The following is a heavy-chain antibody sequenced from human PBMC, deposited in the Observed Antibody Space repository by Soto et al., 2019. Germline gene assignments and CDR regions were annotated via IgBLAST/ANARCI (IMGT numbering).Heavy chain of an antibody. CDR1: GGSINSYF. D-gene: IGHD3-3*01. CDR2: IYYNGST. J-gene: IGHJ6*02. V-gene: IGHV4-59*01. Sequence: SETLSLTCTVSGGSINSYFWNWIRQSPGKGLEWIGYIYYNGSTNYNPSLKSRVTISVDTSKNQFSLKLSSVTAADTAVYYCARERVAIFEVVVPAGFDVRGQGATLTVS. CDR3: ARERVAIFEVVVPAGFDV.